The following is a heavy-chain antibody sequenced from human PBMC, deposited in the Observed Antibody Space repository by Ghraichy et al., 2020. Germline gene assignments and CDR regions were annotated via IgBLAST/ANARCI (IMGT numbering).Heavy chain of an antibody. CDR3: ARVSCTGGICYTPYGMDV. D-gene: IGHD2-8*02. CDR2: INPGNGNT. CDR1: GYTLTNYA. J-gene: IGHJ6*02. Sequence: ASVKVSCKASGYTLTNYAMNWVRQAPGQRLEWMGWINPGNGNTKYSQNFQNRVIMTRDTFASIAYMELSSLRSEDTAVYYCARVSCTGGICYTPYGMDVWGQGTTVTVSS. V-gene: IGHV1-3*01.